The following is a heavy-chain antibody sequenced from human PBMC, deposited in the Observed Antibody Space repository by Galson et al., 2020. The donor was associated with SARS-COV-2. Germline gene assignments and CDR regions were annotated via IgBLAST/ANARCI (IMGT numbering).Heavy chain of an antibody. CDR3: ARSALSTVGTPWGSYFDY. V-gene: IGHV2-70*01. D-gene: IGHD4-17*01. Sequence: SGPTLVKPTQTLTLTCTFSGFSLSTNGMCVSWIRQPPGKALEWLAPIDWDEDKYYRTSLKTRLTISKDTAKNQVVLTLTNMDPVDTATYYCARSALSTVGTPWGSYFDYWGQGTLVTGSS. CDR2: IDWDEDK. J-gene: IGHJ4*02. CDR1: GFSLSTNGMC.